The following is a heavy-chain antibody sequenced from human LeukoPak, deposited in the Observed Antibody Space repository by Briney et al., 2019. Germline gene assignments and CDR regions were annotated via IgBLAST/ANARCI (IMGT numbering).Heavy chain of an antibody. J-gene: IGHJ4*02. V-gene: IGHV3-23*01. D-gene: IGHD5-12*01. CDR3: ARLQYSGYDLARGFDY. CDR1: GFTFASYA. Sequence: GASLRLSCAASGFTFASYAMSWVRQAPGKGLEWVSGISGSGGSTYYADSVKGHFTISRDNSKNTLYLQMDSLRAEDTAIYYCARLQYSGYDLARGFDYWGQGILVTVSS. CDR2: ISGSGGST.